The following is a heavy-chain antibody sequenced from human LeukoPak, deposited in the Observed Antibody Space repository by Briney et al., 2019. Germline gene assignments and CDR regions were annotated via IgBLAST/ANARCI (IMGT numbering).Heavy chain of an antibody. V-gene: IGHV3-7*01. CDR3: ARFGYSGWNLEY. D-gene: IGHD5-12*01. CDR2: IIQGGSGK. Sequence: VANIIQGGSGKYYVGSVKGRLTIARDDDKNSLYVQMNSLRDEDTAVYYCARFGYSGWNLEYWGQGTLVTVSS. J-gene: IGHJ4*02.